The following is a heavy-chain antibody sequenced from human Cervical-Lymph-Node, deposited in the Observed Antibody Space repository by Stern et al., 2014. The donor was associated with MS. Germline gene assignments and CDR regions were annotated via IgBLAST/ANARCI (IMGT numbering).Heavy chain of an antibody. Sequence: VQLVESRAEVKKPGSSVKVSCKASGGTFSSYAISWVRQAPGQGLEWMGGIIPIFGTANYAQKFQGRVTITADESTSTAYMELSSLRSEDTAVYYCARSITMTTVTYYFDYWGQGTLVTVSS. CDR2: IIPIFGTA. J-gene: IGHJ4*02. CDR1: GGTFSSYA. CDR3: ARSITMTTVTYYFDY. V-gene: IGHV1-69*01. D-gene: IGHD4-17*01.